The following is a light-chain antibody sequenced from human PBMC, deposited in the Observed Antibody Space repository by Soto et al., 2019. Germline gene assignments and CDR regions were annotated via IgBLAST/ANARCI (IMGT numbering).Light chain of an antibody. CDR2: GAS. V-gene: IGKV3-20*01. J-gene: IGKJ2*01. CDR1: QSVSSSY. Sequence: EIVLTQSPGTLSLSPGERATLSCRASQSVSSSYLAWYQQKPGQAPRLLIYGASSRATGIPDRFSGSGSGTDFTLTISRLEPEDFAVSYCQQYGNSYTFGQGTKLEIK. CDR3: QQYGNSYT.